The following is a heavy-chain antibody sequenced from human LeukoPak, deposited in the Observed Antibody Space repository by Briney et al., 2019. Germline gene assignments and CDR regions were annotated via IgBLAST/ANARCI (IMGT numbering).Heavy chain of an antibody. CDR2: IYHSGST. CDR3: ARKVGASGWSDY. J-gene: IGHJ4*02. Sequence: PSETLSLTCAVSGYSISSGYYWGWIRQPPGKGLEWIGSIYHSGSTYYNPSLKSRVTISVDTSKNQFSLKLSSVTAADTAVYYCARKVGASGWSDYWGQETLVTVSS. CDR1: GYSISSGYY. V-gene: IGHV4-38-2*01. D-gene: IGHD6-19*01.